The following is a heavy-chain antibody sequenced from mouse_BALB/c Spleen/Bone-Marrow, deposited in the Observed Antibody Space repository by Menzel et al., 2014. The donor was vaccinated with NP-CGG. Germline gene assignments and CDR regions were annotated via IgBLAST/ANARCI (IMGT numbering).Heavy chain of an antibody. J-gene: IGHJ4*01. CDR2: IRYSGST. Sequence: EVMLVESGPDLVKPSQSLSLTCTVTGYSITSGYSWHWIRQFPGNKLEWMGYIRYSGSTNYNPSLKSRISITRDTSKNRFFLQLNSVTTEDTATYYCARRGDYYGNYADYWSQRTTVAISS. V-gene: IGHV3-1*02. CDR3: ARRGDYYGNYADY. CDR1: GYSITSGYS. D-gene: IGHD2-1*01.